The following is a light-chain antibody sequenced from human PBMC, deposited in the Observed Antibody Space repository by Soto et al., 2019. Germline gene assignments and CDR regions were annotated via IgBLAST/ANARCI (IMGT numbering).Light chain of an antibody. Sequence: IGLTQSPDTLSLSPGGRATLSCRASQSVTTRLAWYQQKPGQPPRLLISGASVRASGVPVRISGSGSGTDFTLTISRLEPEDFALYYCQQYGGSPITFGLGTRLEIK. J-gene: IGKJ5*01. V-gene: IGKV3-20*01. CDR2: GAS. CDR1: QSVTTR. CDR3: QQYGGSPIT.